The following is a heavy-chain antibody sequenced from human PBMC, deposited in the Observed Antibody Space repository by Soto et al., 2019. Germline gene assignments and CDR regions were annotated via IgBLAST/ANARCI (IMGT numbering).Heavy chain of an antibody. J-gene: IGHJ2*01. V-gene: IGHV3-23*01. D-gene: IGHD3-16*01. CDR2: ISATGGNI. Sequence: GGSLRLSCAASGFTFSDYAMTWVRQAPGKGLEWVATISATGGNIEYTDSLKGRFTISRDNSKNTLYLQLNGLTSDDTAVHYCAKVAGGLGYFDLWGRGTLVTVSS. CDR3: AKVAGGLGYFDL. CDR1: GFTFSDYA.